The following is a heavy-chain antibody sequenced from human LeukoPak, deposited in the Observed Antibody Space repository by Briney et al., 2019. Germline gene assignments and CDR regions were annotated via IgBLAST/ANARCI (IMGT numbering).Heavy chain of an antibody. Sequence: SETLSLTCTVSGGSISSGSYYWSWIRQPAGKGLEWIGSIYYSGSTYYNPSLKSRVTISVDTSKNQFSLKLSSVTAADTAVYYCARERDIVVVPAAMGRDFDYWGQGTLVTVSS. J-gene: IGHJ4*02. V-gene: IGHV4-39*07. D-gene: IGHD2-2*01. CDR2: IYYSGST. CDR1: GGSISSGSYY. CDR3: ARERDIVVVPAAMGRDFDY.